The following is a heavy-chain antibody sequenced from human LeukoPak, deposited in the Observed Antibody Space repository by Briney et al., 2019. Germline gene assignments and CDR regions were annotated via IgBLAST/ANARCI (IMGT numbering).Heavy chain of an antibody. CDR2: IYYSGST. CDR3: AREGSENWFDP. J-gene: IGHJ5*02. Sequence: ASETLSLTCTVSGGSISSGGYYWSWIRQHPGKGLEWIGYIYYSGSTYYNPSLKSRVTISVDTSKNQFSLKLSSVTAADTAVHYYAREGSENWFDPWGQGTLVTVSP. V-gene: IGHV4-31*03. CDR1: GGSISSGGYY.